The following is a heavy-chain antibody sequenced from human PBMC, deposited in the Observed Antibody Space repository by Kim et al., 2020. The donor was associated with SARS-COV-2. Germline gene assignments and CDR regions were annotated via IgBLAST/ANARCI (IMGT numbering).Heavy chain of an antibody. CDR1: GDSVSSNSAA. J-gene: IGHJ5*02. D-gene: IGHD5-12*01. V-gene: IGHV6-1*01. CDR2: TYYRSKWYN. CDR3: ARDVRLRQAAENWFDP. Sequence: SQTLSLTCAISGDSVSSNSAAWNWIRQSPSRGLEWLGRTYYRSKWYNDYAVSVKSRITINPDTSKNQFSLQLNSVTPEDTAVYYCARDVRLRQAAENWFDPWGQGTLVTVSS.